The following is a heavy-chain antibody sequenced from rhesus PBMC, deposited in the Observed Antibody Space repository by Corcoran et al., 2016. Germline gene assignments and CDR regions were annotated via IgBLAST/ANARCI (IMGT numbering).Heavy chain of an antibody. CDR2: IYGSGGGT. CDR3: ALAGTGNRFDV. Sequence: QVQLQESGPGLVKPSETLSLTCAVSGGSISDDYYWSWIRQHPGKGLEWIGYIYGSGGGTNYNPSLKNRVTISIDTSKNQFSLKLSSVTAADTAVYYCALAGTGNRFDVWGPGVLVTVSS. CDR1: GGSISDDYY. J-gene: IGHJ5-1*01. D-gene: IGHD1-20*01. V-gene: IGHV4-106*01.